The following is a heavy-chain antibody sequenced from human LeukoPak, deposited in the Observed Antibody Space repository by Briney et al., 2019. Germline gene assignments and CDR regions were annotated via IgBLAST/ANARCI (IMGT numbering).Heavy chain of an antibody. CDR1: GGSISSYY. D-gene: IGHD6-13*01. J-gene: IGHJ5*02. V-gene: IGHV4-59*01. CDR3: ARVGHSIAAAGTDYNWFDP. Sequence: SETLSLTCTVSGGSISSYYWSWIRQPPGKGLEWIGYIYYSGSTNYNPSLKSRVTISVNTSKNQFSLKLSSVTAADTAVYYCARVGHSIAAAGTDYNWFDPWGQGTLVTVSS. CDR2: IYYSGST.